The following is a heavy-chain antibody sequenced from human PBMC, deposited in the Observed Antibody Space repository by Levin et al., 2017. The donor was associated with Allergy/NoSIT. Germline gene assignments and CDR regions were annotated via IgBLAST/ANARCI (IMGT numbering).Heavy chain of an antibody. V-gene: IGHV3-74*01. J-gene: IGHJ4*02. CDR3: ARGGCSGTSCLDY. Sequence: GGSLRLSCAASGFTFSSNWMHWVRQAPGEGLVWVSEINSDGSNTNYADSVKGRFTISRDNARNTLYLQMNSVRAEDTAVYYCARGGCSGTSCLDYWGQGTLVTVSS. CDR2: INSDGSNT. D-gene: IGHD2-2*01. CDR1: GFTFSSNW.